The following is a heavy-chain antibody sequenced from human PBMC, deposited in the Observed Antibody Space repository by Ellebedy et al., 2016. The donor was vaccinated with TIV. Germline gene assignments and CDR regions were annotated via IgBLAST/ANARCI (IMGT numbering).Heavy chain of an antibody. V-gene: IGHV3-33*01. CDR1: GFTFSSYG. Sequence: GGSLRLXXAASGFTFSSYGMHWVRQAPGKGLEWVAVIWYDGSDTYYADSVKGRFTISRDNSRTTLYLQMNSLRAEDTAVYYCARGQDCTSTSCSHYYYYYGMDVWGQGTTVTVSS. J-gene: IGHJ6*02. D-gene: IGHD2-2*01. CDR3: ARGQDCTSTSCSHYYYYYGMDV. CDR2: IWYDGSDT.